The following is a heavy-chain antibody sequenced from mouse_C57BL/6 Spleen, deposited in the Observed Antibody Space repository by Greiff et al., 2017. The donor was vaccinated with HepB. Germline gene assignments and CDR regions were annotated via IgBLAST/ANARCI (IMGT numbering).Heavy chain of an antibody. Sequence: EVKLVESGGGLVKPGGSLKLSCAASGFTFSDYGMHWVRQAPEKGLEWVAYISSGSSTIYYADTVKGRFTISRDNAKNTLFLQMTSLRSEDTAMYYCAISLYYAMDYWGQGTSVTVSS. V-gene: IGHV5-17*01. CDR3: AISLYYAMDY. J-gene: IGHJ4*01. CDR1: GFTFSDYG. CDR2: ISSGSSTI.